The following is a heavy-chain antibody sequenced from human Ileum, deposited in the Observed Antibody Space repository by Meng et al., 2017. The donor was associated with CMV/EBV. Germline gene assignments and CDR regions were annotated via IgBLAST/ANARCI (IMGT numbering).Heavy chain of an antibody. CDR2: INSDGSST. Sequence: GESLKISCAASGFTFSSYWMHWVRQAPGKGLVWVSRINSDGSSTSYADSVKGRFTISRDNAKNTLYLQMNSLRAEDTAVYYCAREAAVGTQFDPWGQGTLVTVSS. CDR3: AREAAVGTQFDP. D-gene: IGHD6-13*01. CDR1: GFTFSSYW. J-gene: IGHJ5*02. V-gene: IGHV3-74*01.